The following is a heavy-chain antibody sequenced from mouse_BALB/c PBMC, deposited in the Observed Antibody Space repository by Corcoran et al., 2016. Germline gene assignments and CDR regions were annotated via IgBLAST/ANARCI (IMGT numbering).Heavy chain of an antibody. Sequence: EVQLQQSGPELVKPGASVKMSCKASGYTFTSYVMHWVKQKPGQGLEWIGYIYPYNDGIKYNEKFKGKATLTSDKSSSTAYMGLSSLTSEDSAVYYCAREVPGGNPFEYWGQGITLTVSS. CDR2: IYPYNDGI. CDR3: AREVPGGNPFEY. D-gene: IGHD2-1*01. V-gene: IGHV1S136*01. J-gene: IGHJ2*01. CDR1: GYTFTSYV.